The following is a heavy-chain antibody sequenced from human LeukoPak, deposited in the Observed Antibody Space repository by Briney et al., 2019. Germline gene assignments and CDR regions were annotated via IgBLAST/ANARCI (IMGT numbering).Heavy chain of an antibody. D-gene: IGHD4-17*01. V-gene: IGHV4-59*08. CDR2: IYYSGST. Sequence: PSETLSLTCTVSGGSVSSYYWGWIRQPPGRGLEWIGYIYYSGSTKNNPFLKSRVTISVDTPKNQFSLKLTSVTAADTAVYYCARLGAYGDLNWFDPWGQGTLVTVSS. CDR1: GGSVSSYY. CDR3: ARLGAYGDLNWFDP. J-gene: IGHJ5*02.